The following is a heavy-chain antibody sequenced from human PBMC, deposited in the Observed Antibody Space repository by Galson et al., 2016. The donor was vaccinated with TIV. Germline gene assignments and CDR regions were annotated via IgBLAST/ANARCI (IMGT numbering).Heavy chain of an antibody. Sequence: SLRLSCATSGFTFSRADINWVRQAPGKGLEWVSYISATGTYKYYADSVMGQFTISRDNAQNSLYLQLDSLRAEDTGVYYCATERGRTVVAAGPYFDSWGQGTLVTVSS. J-gene: IGHJ4*02. CDR1: GFTFSRAD. CDR3: ATERGRTVVAAGPYFDS. V-gene: IGHV3-21*06. CDR2: ISATGTYK. D-gene: IGHD2-21*01.